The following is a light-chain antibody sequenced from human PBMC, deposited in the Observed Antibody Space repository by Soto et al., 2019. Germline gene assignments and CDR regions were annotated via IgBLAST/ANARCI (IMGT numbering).Light chain of an antibody. J-gene: IGKJ3*01. CDR1: QGIANF. V-gene: IGKV1-9*01. CDR3: QQLNSFPIP. CDR2: GAS. Sequence: IQLTQPPPSLLPPVGARVPISCRASQGIANFLAWNQQKPGKAPKLLIYGASTLQSGVPSRFSGSGSGTDFTLTISSLQPEDFATYYCQQLNSFPIPFGPGTKVDIK.